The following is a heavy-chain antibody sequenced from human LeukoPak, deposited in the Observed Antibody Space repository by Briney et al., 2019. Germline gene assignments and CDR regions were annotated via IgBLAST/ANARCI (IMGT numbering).Heavy chain of an antibody. V-gene: IGHV4-61*02. D-gene: IGHD3-10*01. J-gene: IGHJ5*02. CDR1: GGSISSSSYY. CDR2: IYTSGST. CDR3: ARAASNYYGSDINWFDP. Sequence: SETLSLTCTVSGGSISSSSYYWGWIRQPPGKGLEWIGRIYTSGSTNYNPSLKSRVPISVDTSKNQFSLKLSSVTAADTAVYYCARAASNYYGSDINWFDPWGQGTLVTVSS.